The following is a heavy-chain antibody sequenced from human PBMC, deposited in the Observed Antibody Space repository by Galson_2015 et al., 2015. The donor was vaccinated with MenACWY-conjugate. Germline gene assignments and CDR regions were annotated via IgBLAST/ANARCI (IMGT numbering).Heavy chain of an antibody. CDR2: IYSGGAT. V-gene: IGHV3-66*02. D-gene: IGHD6-13*01. CDR3: ARSTLDIAATGTGWFDP. CDR1: TFSVSSNY. J-gene: IGHJ5*02. Sequence: SLRLSCAASTFSVSSNYMNWVRQAPGKGLEWVSLIYSGGATHYADSVKGRFTISRDNSKNTLYLQMNSLRAEDTAVYYCARSTLDIAATGTGWFDPWGQGTLVTVSS.